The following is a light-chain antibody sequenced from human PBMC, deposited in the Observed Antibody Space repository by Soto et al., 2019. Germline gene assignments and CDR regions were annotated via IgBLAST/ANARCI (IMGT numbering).Light chain of an antibody. J-gene: IGKJ3*01. CDR2: GAS. CDR1: QSVSSSY. CDR3: QQFGSSPLFT. Sequence: EIVLTQSPGTLSLCPGERATLSCRASQSVSSSYLAWYQQKPGQAPRLLIYGASSRATGIPDRFSGSGSGTDFPLTISRLEPEAFAVYYCQQFGSSPLFTFGPGTKVDVK. V-gene: IGKV3-20*01.